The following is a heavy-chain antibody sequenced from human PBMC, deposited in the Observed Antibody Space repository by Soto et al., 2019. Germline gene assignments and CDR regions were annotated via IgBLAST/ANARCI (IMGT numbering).Heavy chain of an antibody. V-gene: IGHV4-31*03. D-gene: IGHD2-21*02. CDR1: SGSITSGGYY. CDR2: IYHSGST. J-gene: IGHJ4*02. CDR3: ALDKVGDPYGYFAY. Sequence: PSETLSLTCTVSSGSITSGGYYWSWIRQLPGKGLEYIGYIYHSGSTYYNPSLKSRLTISVDTSKNQFSLKLTSVTAADTAVYQCALDKVGDPYGYFAYCGQGYPVTVSA.